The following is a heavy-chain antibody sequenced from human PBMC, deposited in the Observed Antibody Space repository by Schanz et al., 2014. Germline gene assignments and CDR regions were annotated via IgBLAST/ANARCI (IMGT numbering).Heavy chain of an antibody. CDR1: GYTFRHHG. Sequence: QVQLVQSGGEVKKPGASVKVSCKASGYTFRHHGISWLRQAPGQGLEWMGYISGYNGNTNYAPKVQDRVTMTTDTSTSTAYMELRSLRSDDTAVYYCARGWGYDALTGYVFWGQGTLVTVSS. D-gene: IGHD3-9*01. CDR3: ARGWGYDALTGYVF. V-gene: IGHV1-18*04. J-gene: IGHJ4*02. CDR2: ISGYNGNT.